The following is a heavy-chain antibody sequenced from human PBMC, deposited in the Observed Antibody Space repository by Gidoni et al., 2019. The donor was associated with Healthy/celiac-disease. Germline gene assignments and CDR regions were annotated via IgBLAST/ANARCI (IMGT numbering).Heavy chain of an antibody. CDR3: ARDYYDSSGYGWCYFDY. CDR2: IKQDGSEK. J-gene: IGHJ4*02. D-gene: IGHD3-22*01. CDR1: GFTFSSYW. V-gene: IGHV3-7*01. Sequence: GGLVQPGGSLRLSCAASGFTFSSYWMSWVRQAPGKGLDWVANIKQDGSEKYYVDSVKGRFTISRDNAKNSLYLQMNSLRAEDTAVYYCARDYYDSSGYGWCYFDYWGQGTLVTVSS.